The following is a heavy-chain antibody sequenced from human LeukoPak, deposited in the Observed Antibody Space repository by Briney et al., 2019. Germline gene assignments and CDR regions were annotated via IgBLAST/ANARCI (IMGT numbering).Heavy chain of an antibody. CDR2: IYYSGST. CDR1: GGSISSYY. CDR3: ARHRDYGGNSGIDY. J-gene: IGHJ4*02. D-gene: IGHD4-23*01. V-gene: IGHV4-59*08. Sequence: PSETLSLTCTVSGGSISSYYWSWIRQPPGKGLEWIGYIYYSGSTNYNPSLKSRVTISVDTSKNQFSLKLSSVTAADTAIYYCARHRDYGGNSGIDYWGQGTLVTVSS.